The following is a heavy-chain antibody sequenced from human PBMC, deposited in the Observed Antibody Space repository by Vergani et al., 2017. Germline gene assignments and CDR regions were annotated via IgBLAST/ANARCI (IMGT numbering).Heavy chain of an antibody. CDR2: MDYNGRA. J-gene: IGHJ4*02. V-gene: IGHV4-39*01. Sequence: QLQLQESGPGLVKPSGTLSLTCSVTGGSFFNSRYYWGWIRQPPGKGLEWIGSMDYNGRAYYTPSLRRRVAISIDTSKMQFSLKLYALTAADTAIYYCARMGGYGEGDAFRIGYFDSWGPGILVTVSS. CDR1: GGSFFNSRYY. D-gene: IGHD4/OR15-4a*01. CDR3: ARMGGYGEGDAFRIGYFDS.